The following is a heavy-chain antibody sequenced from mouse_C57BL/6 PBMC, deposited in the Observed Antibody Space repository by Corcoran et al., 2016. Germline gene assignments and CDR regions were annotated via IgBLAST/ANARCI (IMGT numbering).Heavy chain of an antibody. D-gene: IGHD1-1*01. V-gene: IGHV1-26*01. CDR3: ARLGYYGSRAMDY. CDR2: INPNNGGT. J-gene: IGHJ4*01. CDR1: GYTFTDYY. Sequence: EVQLQQSGPELVKPGASVKISCKASGYTFTDYYMHWVKQSHGKSLEWIGDINPNNGGTSYNQKFKGKATLTVDKSSSTAYMELRSLTSEDSAVYYCARLGYYGSRAMDYWGQGTSVTVSA.